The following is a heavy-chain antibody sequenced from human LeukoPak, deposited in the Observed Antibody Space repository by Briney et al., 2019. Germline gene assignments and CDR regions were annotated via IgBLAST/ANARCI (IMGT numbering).Heavy chain of an antibody. V-gene: IGHV4-34*01. CDR3: ARGCPGGYSSSWYYYFDY. J-gene: IGHJ4*02. CDR2: INHSGST. CDR1: GGSFSGYY. D-gene: IGHD6-13*01. Sequence: SETLSLTCAVYGGSFSGYYWSWIRQPPGKGLEWIGEINHSGSTNYNPSLKSRVTISVDTSKNQFSLKLNSVAAADTAVYYCARGCPGGYSSSWYYYFDYWGQGTLVTVSS.